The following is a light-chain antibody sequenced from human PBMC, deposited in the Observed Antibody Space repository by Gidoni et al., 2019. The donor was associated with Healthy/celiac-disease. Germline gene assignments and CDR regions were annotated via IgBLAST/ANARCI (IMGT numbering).Light chain of an antibody. J-gene: IGKJ5*01. CDR3: QQRSNWPPIT. CDR1: QSVSSY. Sequence: IVLTQSPATLSLSPGERATLSCRASQSVSSYLAWYQQKPGQAPRLLIYDSSNRATGIPARFSGSGSGTYFTLTISSLEPEDFAVYYCQQRSNWPPITFGQGTRLEIK. CDR2: DSS. V-gene: IGKV3-11*01.